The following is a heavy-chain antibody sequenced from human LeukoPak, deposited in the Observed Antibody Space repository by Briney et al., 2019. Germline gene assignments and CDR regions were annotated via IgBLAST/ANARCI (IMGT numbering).Heavy chain of an antibody. D-gene: IGHD5-12*01. Sequence: GGSLRLSCAASGFTFGSYAMTWVRQAPGKGLEWVSAISGSGGSTYYADSVKGRFTISRDNSKNTLYLQMNSLRAEDTAVYYCAKCIVATNYYYYYMDVWGKGTTVTVSS. CDR2: ISGSGGST. V-gene: IGHV3-23*01. J-gene: IGHJ6*03. CDR1: GFTFGSYA. CDR3: AKCIVATNYYYYYMDV.